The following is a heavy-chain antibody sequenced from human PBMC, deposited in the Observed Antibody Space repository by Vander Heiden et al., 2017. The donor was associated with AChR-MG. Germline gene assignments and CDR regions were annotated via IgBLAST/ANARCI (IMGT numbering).Heavy chain of an antibody. J-gene: IGHJ4*02. Sequence: QVQLQQWGAGLLTPSETLSLTCAVYGGSFSGYYWSWIRQPPGKGLEWIGEINHSGSTNYNPSLKSRVTISVDTSKNQFSLKLSSVTAADTAVYYCARGGGYNSDRAFDYWGQGTLVTVSS. CDR3: ARGGGYNSDRAFDY. CDR1: GGSFSGYY. D-gene: IGHD5-12*01. V-gene: IGHV4-34*01. CDR2: INHSGST.